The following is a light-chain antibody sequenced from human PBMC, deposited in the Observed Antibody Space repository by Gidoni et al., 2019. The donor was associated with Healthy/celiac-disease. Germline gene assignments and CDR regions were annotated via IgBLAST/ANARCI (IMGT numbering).Light chain of an antibody. Sequence: DIQMTQSPSSLSASVGDRVTITCRASQSISSYLNWYQQKPRKAPQLLIYAASSLQSGVPSRFSGSGSGTDFTLTISSLQPEDFATYYCQQSYSTPRFGPGTKVDIK. CDR1: QSISSY. CDR2: AAS. J-gene: IGKJ3*01. CDR3: QQSYSTPR. V-gene: IGKV1-39*01.